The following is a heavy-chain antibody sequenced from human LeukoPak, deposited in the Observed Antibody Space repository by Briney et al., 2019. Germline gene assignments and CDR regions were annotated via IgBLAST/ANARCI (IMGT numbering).Heavy chain of an antibody. CDR3: VRAPADPLRPYGMNV. J-gene: IGHJ6*02. Sequence: ASVKVSCKASGYSFTKFGVTWVRQAPGQGLEWMGWISGYNGDTNYAQRFQGRVTMTTDASTSTAYMELKTLRTDDTAVFYCVRAPADPLRPYGMNVWGQGTTVIVSS. CDR1: GYSFTKFG. D-gene: IGHD3-16*01. V-gene: IGHV1-18*01. CDR2: ISGYNGDT.